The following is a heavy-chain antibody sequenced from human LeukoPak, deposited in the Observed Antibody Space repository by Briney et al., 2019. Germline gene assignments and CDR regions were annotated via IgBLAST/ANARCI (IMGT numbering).Heavy chain of an antibody. J-gene: IGHJ2*01. D-gene: IGHD2-15*01. Sequence: SETLSLTCTVSGGSISSYYWSWIRQPPGKGLEWIGYIYYSGSTNYNPSLKSRVTISVDTSKNQLSLKLSSVTAADTAVYYCARPHGYCSGGSCPPGYWYFDLWGRGTLVTVSS. CDR2: IYYSGST. CDR1: GGSISSYY. V-gene: IGHV4-59*01. CDR3: ARPHGYCSGGSCPPGYWYFDL.